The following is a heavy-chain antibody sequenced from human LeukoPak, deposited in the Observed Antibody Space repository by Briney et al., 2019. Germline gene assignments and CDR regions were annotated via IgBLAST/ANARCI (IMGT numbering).Heavy chain of an antibody. CDR1: GGTFRNYA. CDR3: ARVLMIVGVPTETFDY. D-gene: IGHD3-22*01. J-gene: IGHJ4*02. CDR2: IIPIFGTA. V-gene: IGHV1-69*01. Sequence: SVKVPCKASGGTFRNYAISWVRQAPGQGLEWMGGIIPIFGTANYAQKFQGRVTITADESTSTAYMELSSLRSEDTAVYYCARVLMIVGVPTETFDYWGQGTLVTVSS.